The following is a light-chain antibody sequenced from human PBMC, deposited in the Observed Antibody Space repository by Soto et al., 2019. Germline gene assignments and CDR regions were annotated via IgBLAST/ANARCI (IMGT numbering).Light chain of an antibody. CDR1: RRVSGC. V-gene: IGKV3-11*01. CDR3: QQRCNWPPVT. J-gene: IGKJ4*01. CDR2: DAS. Sequence: EIVLTQSPATLSLSPGERATLSCRASRRVSGCVDWYQQKPGQHPRLLIDDASDRATGIPARFSGSGSGTDFTLTISSLEPEDFAVYYCQQRCNWPPVTFGGGTKVEIK.